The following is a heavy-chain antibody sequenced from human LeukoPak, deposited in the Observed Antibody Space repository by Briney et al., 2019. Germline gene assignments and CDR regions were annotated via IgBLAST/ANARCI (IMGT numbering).Heavy chain of an antibody. J-gene: IGHJ4*02. CDR2: ISWNSGSI. CDR1: GFTFDDYA. CDR3: AKDMTYDSTSFDY. Sequence: PGGSLRLSCAAYGFTFDDYAMHWVRQAPGKGLEWVSGISWNSGSIGYADSVKGRFTISRDNAKNSLYLQMNSLRAEDTALYYCAKDMTYDSTSFDYWGQGTLVTVSS. D-gene: IGHD3-22*01. V-gene: IGHV3-9*01.